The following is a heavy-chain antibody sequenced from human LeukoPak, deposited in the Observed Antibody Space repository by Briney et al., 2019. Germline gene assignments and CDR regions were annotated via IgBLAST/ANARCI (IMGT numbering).Heavy chain of an antibody. Sequence: SVKVSCKASGGTFSSYAISWVRQAPGQGLEWMGRIIPIFGTANYAQKFQGRVTITTDESTSTAYVELSSLRSEDTAVYYCARAPYYYDSSGYYKLGFFDYWGQGTLVTVSS. CDR2: IIPIFGTA. CDR3: ARAPYYYDSSGYYKLGFFDY. J-gene: IGHJ4*02. D-gene: IGHD3-22*01. CDR1: GGTFSSYA. V-gene: IGHV1-69*05.